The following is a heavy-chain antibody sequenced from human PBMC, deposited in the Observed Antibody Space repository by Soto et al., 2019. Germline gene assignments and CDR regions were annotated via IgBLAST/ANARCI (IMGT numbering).Heavy chain of an antibody. Sequence: GGSLRLSCAASGFPFSTYSMNWVRQAPGKGLEWLSYISSSSSSIYYADSVKGRFTISRDNAKNSLYLQMNSLRAEDTAVYYFARVGYCSGGRCHDDAFDIWGQGTMVTVSS. CDR3: ARVGYCSGGRCHDDAFDI. D-gene: IGHD2-15*01. CDR1: GFPFSTYS. V-gene: IGHV3-48*01. J-gene: IGHJ3*02. CDR2: ISSSSSSI.